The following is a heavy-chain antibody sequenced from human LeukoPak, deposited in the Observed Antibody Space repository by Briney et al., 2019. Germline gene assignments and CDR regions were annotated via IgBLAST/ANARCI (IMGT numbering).Heavy chain of an antibody. V-gene: IGHV1-69*04. CDR3: ALETSFPMTTVTY. CDR1: GGTFSSYA. Sequence: SVKVSCKASGGTFSSYAISWVRQAPGQGLEWMGRIIPILGVANYAQKFQGRVTITADKSTSTAYMELSSLRSEDTAAYYCALETSFPMTTVTYWGQGILVTVYS. D-gene: IGHD4-17*01. CDR2: IIPILGVA. J-gene: IGHJ4*02.